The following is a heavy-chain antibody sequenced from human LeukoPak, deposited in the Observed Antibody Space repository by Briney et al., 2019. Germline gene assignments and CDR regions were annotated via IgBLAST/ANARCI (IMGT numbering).Heavy chain of an antibody. D-gene: IGHD2-21*02. V-gene: IGHV4-30-4*01. J-gene: IGHJ5*01. CDR1: GDSVSGGNYF. Sequence: SETLSLTCTVSGDSVSGGNYFWTWIRQPPGKGLEWIGYMYYSGSTYYNPSLKSRVIISVDPSKNQFTLKLTSVSAADTAMYYCARATDAIFDWFDSWGQGTLVTVSS. CDR3: ARATDAIFDWFDS. CDR2: MYYSGST.